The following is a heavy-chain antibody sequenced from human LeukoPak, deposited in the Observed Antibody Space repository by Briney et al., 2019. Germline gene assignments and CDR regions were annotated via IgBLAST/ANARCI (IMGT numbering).Heavy chain of an antibody. CDR1: GFTFSSFA. J-gene: IGHJ4*02. V-gene: IGHV3-23*01. D-gene: IGHD6-19*01. Sequence: GGSLRLSCAASGFTFSSFAMSWVRQAPGKGLDWVSFISGSGAGTYYADSVKGRFTISRDNSKNTLYLQMNSLRAEDTAVYYCAKSIAVAFYSWGQGTLVTVSS. CDR2: ISGSGAGT. CDR3: AKSIAVAFYS.